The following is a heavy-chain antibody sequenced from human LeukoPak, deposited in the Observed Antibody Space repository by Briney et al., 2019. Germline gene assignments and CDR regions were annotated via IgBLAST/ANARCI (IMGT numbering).Heavy chain of an antibody. D-gene: IGHD4-17*01. Sequence: SESLSLPCAVSGVSLSSYYRSWVREPPGKGLEWAGVIYYSGGTNYNPSLKSRVTISVDTSKNQFSLKLSSVTAADTAVYYCARHSGDYRGRFDPWGQGALVTVSS. CDR2: IYYSGGT. CDR1: GVSLSSYY. J-gene: IGHJ5*02. V-gene: IGHV4-59*08. CDR3: ARHSGDYRGRFDP.